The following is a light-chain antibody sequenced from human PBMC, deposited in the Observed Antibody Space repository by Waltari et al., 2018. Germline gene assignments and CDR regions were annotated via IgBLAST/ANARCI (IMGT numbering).Light chain of an antibody. V-gene: IGLV1-44*01. Sequence: QSVLTQPPSASGTPGQRVTISCSGSSSNIGSNPATWYQQLPGAAPKLPVYSNNQRPSGVPDRFSGSKSGTSASLAISGLQSEDEADYYCAAWDDSLNGVVFGGGTKLTVL. CDR3: AAWDDSLNGVV. CDR2: SNN. J-gene: IGLJ2*01. CDR1: SSNIGSNP.